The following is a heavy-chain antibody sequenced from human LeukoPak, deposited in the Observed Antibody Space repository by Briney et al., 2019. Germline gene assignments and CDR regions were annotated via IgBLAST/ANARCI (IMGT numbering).Heavy chain of an antibody. Sequence: SETLSLTCTVSGGSISSYYWSWIRQPPGKGLEWIGYIYYSGSTNYNPSLKSRVTISVDTPKNQFSLKLSSVTAADTAVYYCAGSPLSYYYYMDVWGKGTTVTVSS. CDR3: AGSPLSYYYYMDV. CDR2: IYYSGST. D-gene: IGHD6-19*01. CDR1: GGSISSYY. J-gene: IGHJ6*03. V-gene: IGHV4-59*01.